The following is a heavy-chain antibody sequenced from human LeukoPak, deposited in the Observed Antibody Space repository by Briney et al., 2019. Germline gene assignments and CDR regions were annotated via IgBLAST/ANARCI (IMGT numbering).Heavy chain of an antibody. V-gene: IGHV1-18*04. CDR1: GYTFTSYY. D-gene: IGHD6-6*01. Sequence: GASVKVSCKASGYTFTSYYMHWVRQAPGQGLEWMGWISAYNGNTNYAQKLQGRVTMTTDTSTSTAYMELRSLRSDDTAVYYCATEYSSSFDPWGQGTLVTVPS. J-gene: IGHJ5*02. CDR2: ISAYNGNT. CDR3: ATEYSSSFDP.